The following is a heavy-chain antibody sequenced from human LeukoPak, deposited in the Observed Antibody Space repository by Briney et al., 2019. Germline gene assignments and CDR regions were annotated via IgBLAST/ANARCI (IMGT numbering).Heavy chain of an antibody. Sequence: GASVKVSCKASGYTFTSYDINWVRQATGQGLEWMGWMNPNSGNTGYAQKFQGRVTMTRNTSISTAYMELSSLRFEDTAVYYCARVATMVRGVIITFGYWGQGTLVTVSS. V-gene: IGHV1-8*01. J-gene: IGHJ4*02. CDR1: GYTFTSYD. CDR3: ARVATMVRGVIITFGY. CDR2: MNPNSGNT. D-gene: IGHD3-10*01.